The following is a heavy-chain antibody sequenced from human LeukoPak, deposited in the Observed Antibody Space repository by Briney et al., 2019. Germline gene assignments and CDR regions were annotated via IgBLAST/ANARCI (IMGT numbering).Heavy chain of an antibody. CDR3: ARAVTYYDILTGYYKGPATSY. J-gene: IGHJ4*02. CDR1: GGSISSGSYY. CDR2: IYTSGST. D-gene: IGHD3-9*01. V-gene: IGHV4-61*02. Sequence: SETLSLTCTVSGGSISSGSYYWSWIRQPAGKGLEWIGRIYTSGSTNYNPSLKSRVTISVDTSKNQFSLKLSSATAADTAVYYCARAVTYYDILTGYYKGPATSYWGQGTLVTVSS.